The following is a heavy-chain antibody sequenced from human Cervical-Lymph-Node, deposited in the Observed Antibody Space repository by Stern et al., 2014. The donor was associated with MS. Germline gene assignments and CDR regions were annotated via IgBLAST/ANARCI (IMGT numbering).Heavy chain of an antibody. CDR3: ARLSTAVDS. CDR2: ISHSGDT. V-gene: IGHV4-59*08. CDR1: GGSISSRY. Sequence: MQLVESGPGLVKPSETLSLTCAVSGGSISSRYWGWIRQPPGKGLEWIGLISHSGDTKYNPSLQSRVTISLDTSKTQFPLKVTSVTAADTAVYYCARLSTAVDSWGQGTLVTV. J-gene: IGHJ4*02.